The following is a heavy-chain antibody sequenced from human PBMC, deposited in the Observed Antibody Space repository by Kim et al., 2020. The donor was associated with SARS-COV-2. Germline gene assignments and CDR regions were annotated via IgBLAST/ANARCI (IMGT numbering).Heavy chain of an antibody. CDR3: AKGGDLAARHAIFDY. D-gene: IGHD6-6*01. CDR2: ISYDGSNK. Sequence: GGSLRLSCAASGFTFSSYGMHWVRQAPGKGLEWVAVISYDGSNKYYADSVKGRFTISRDNSKNTLYLQMNSLRAEDTAVYYCAKGGDLAARHAIFDYWGQGTLVTVSS. J-gene: IGHJ4*02. CDR1: GFTFSSYG. V-gene: IGHV3-30*18.